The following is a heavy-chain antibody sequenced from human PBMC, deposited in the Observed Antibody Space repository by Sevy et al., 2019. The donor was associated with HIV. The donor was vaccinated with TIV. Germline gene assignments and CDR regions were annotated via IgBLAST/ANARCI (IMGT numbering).Heavy chain of an antibody. CDR3: ACLPVPPGYYYGMDV. CDR1: GFTFSSYS. V-gene: IGHV3-21*01. CDR2: ISSSSSYI. J-gene: IGHJ6*02. Sequence: GGSLRLSCAASGFTFSSYSMNWVRQAPGKGLEWVSSISSSSSYIYYADSVKGRFTISRDNAKSSLYLQMNSLRAEDTAVYYCACLPVPPGYYYGMDVWGQGTTVTVSS.